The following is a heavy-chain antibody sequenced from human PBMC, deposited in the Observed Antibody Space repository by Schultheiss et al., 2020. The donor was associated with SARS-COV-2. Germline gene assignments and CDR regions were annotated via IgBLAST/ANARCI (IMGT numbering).Heavy chain of an antibody. CDR3: ARAMTDEWGYFDS. J-gene: IGHJ4*02. D-gene: IGHD1-26*01. CDR2: IYYSGST. Sequence: SETLSLTCTVSGGSISSGGYYWSWIRQHPGKGLEWIGYIYYSGSTYYNPSLKSRVTISIDTSKNQFSLNLRSVTAADTAVYYCARAMTDEWGYFDSWGQGTLVTVSS. CDR1: GGSISSGGYY. V-gene: IGHV4-31*03.